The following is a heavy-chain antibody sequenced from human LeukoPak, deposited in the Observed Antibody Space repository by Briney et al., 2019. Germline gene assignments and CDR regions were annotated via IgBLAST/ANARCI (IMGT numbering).Heavy chain of an antibody. Sequence: GGSLRLSCAASGFTFSNYGMHWGRQAPGKGLEWVAAIWYDGSNKYYADSVKGRFTISRDNAKNSLYLQMNSLRAEDTAVYYCATRPQQLVRNYWGQGTLVTVSS. J-gene: IGHJ4*02. CDR1: GFTFSNYG. D-gene: IGHD6-13*01. CDR3: ATRPQQLVRNY. CDR2: IWYDGSNK. V-gene: IGHV3-33*03.